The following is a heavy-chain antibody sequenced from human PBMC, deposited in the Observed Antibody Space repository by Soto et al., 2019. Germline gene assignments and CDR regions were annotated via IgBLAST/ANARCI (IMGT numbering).Heavy chain of an antibody. D-gene: IGHD4-17*01. CDR1: GGSIIGSC. V-gene: IGHV4-59*01. Sequence: PSETLSLTCTVSGGSIIGSCWSWIRQPPGKGLEWVGYIYYSGSTNYNPSLKSRVTISVDTSKNQFSLKLSSVTAADTAVYFCARLTSVTIDYWGQGTLLTVSS. J-gene: IGHJ4*02. CDR3: ARLTSVTIDY. CDR2: IYYSGST.